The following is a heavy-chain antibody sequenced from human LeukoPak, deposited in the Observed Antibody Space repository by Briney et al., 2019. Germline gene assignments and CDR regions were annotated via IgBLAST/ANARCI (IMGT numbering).Heavy chain of an antibody. D-gene: IGHD2-15*01. CDR3: ARWGCSGGSCHDV. Sequence: ASVKVSCKASGYTFTGYYMHWVRQAPGQGLEWMGWINPNSGGTNYAQKFQGRVTMTRDTSISTACMELSRLRSDDTAVYYCARWGCSGGSCHDVWGQGTTVTVSS. J-gene: IGHJ6*02. CDR2: INPNSGGT. CDR1: GYTFTGYY. V-gene: IGHV1-2*02.